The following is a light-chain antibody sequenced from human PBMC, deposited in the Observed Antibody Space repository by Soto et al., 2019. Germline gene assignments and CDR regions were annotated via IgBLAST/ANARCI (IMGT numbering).Light chain of an antibody. CDR1: QSIDNS. CDR3: QQTYSTPWT. V-gene: IGKV1-39*01. Sequence: DIQMTQSPSSLYASVGDRVSITCRASQSIDNSLNWFQQKPGKAPNLLIYAASSLQSGVPSRFSGSGSGTDFTLTISSLQPGDSATCYCQQTYSTPWTVGQGTKVDTK. CDR2: AAS. J-gene: IGKJ1*01.